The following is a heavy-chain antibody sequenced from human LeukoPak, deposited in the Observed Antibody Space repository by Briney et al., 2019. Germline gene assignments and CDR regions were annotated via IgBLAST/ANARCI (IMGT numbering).Heavy chain of an antibody. CDR2: IYYSGST. V-gene: IGHV4-59*01. J-gene: IGHJ4*02. CDR3: ARGSRSSSSADFDY. D-gene: IGHD6-6*01. Sequence: SETLSLTCTVSSGSISSYYWSWIRQPPGKGLEWIGYIYYSGSTNYNPSLKSRVTISVDTSKNQFSLKLSSVTAADTAVYYCARGSRSSSSADFDYWGQGTLVTVSS. CDR1: SGSISSYY.